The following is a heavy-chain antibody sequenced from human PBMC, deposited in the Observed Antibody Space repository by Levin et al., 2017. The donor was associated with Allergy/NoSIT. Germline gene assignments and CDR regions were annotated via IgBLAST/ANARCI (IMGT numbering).Heavy chain of an antibody. CDR1: GFTFSSYW. J-gene: IGHJ4*02. V-gene: IGHV3-74*01. CDR2: INSDGSST. D-gene: IGHD2-2*01. CDR3: ASAPPSVVPAAGGAYFDY. Sequence: GESLKISCAASGFTFSSYWMHWVRQAPGKGLVWVSRINSDGSSTSYADSVKGRFTISRDNAKNTLYLQMNSLRAEDTAVYYCASAPPSVVPAAGGAYFDYWGQGTLVTVSS.